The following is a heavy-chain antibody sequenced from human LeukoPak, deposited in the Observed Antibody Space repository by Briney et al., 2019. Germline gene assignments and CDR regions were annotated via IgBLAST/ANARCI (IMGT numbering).Heavy chain of an antibody. CDR3: ARGPPPLYDSSGYYDY. Sequence: SQTLSLTCTVSGGSISSGNYYWSWIRQPAGKGLEWIGHIYTSGSTNYNPSLKSRVTISVDTSKNQFFLKLSSVTAADTAVYYCARGPPPLYDSSGYYDYRGQGTLVTVSS. CDR1: GGSISSGNYY. CDR2: IYTSGST. D-gene: IGHD3-22*01. V-gene: IGHV4-61*09. J-gene: IGHJ4*02.